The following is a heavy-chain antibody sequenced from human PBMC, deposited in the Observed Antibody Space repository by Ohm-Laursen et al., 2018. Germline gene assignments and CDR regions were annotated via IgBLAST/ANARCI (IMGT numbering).Heavy chain of an antibody. CDR3: ARDYFLGSFYYYGMDV. J-gene: IGHJ6*02. Sequence: GTLSLTCTVSGGSISSYYWSWIRQPAGKGLEWIGRIYTSGSTNYNPPLKSRVTMSVDTSKNQFSLKLSSVTAADTAVYYCARDYFLGSFYYYGMDVWGQGTTVTVSS. V-gene: IGHV4-4*07. D-gene: IGHD2/OR15-2a*01. CDR2: IYTSGST. CDR1: GGSISSYY.